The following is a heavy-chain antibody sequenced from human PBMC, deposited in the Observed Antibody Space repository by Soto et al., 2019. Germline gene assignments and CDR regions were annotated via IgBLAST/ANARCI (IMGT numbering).Heavy chain of an antibody. CDR1: GGSFSGYY. V-gene: IGHV4-34*01. CDR3: ARTGYWVDDAFDI. J-gene: IGHJ3*02. D-gene: IGHD3-9*01. CDR2: INHSGST. Sequence: QVQLQQWGAGLLKPSETLSLTCAVYGGSFSGYYWSWIRQPPGKGLEWIGEINHSGSTNYNPSLKSRVTISVDTSKNQFSLKLSSVTAADTAVYYCARTGYWVDDAFDIWGQGTMVTVSS.